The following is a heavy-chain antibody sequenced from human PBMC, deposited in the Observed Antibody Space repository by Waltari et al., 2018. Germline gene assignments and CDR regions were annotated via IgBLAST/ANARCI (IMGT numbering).Heavy chain of an antibody. CDR2: IYSGGST. J-gene: IGHJ4*02. V-gene: IGHV3-53*02. D-gene: IGHD5-12*01. CDR3: ARGDIVAMSHLN. Sequence: EVQLVETGGGLIQPGGSLRLSCAASGFPVSINYMSWARQAPGKGLEWVSVIYSGGSTYDADSVKGRFTISRDNSKNTLYLQMNSLRAEDTAVYYCARGDIVAMSHLNWGQGTLVTVSS. CDR1: GFPVSINY.